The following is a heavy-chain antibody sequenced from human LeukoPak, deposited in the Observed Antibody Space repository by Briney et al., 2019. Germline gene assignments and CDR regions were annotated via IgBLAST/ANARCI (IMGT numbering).Heavy chain of an antibody. CDR2: TNPISGYT. D-gene: IGHD6-13*01. CDR1: GYTFTSYD. CDR3: ARGNRLYSSSWSSLAFDI. Sequence: GASVKVSCKASGYTFTSYDINWVRQATGQGLEWMGWTNPISGYTGSAQKFQGGVTMTRNTSISTAYMELSSLRSEDTAVYYCARGNRLYSSSWSSLAFDIWGQGTMVTVSS. J-gene: IGHJ3*02. V-gene: IGHV1-8*01.